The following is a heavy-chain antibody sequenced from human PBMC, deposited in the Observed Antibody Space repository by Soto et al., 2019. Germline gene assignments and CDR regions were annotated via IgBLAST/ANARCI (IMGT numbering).Heavy chain of an antibody. CDR3: SRAPGDFYYMDV. J-gene: IGHJ6*03. Sequence: EVQLLESGGGLVQAGGSLRLSCAASGFTFSDYAMNWVRQAPGRGLEWVSTISSGGRSTYYADSVQGRFTISRDNSNETVYLQVNSLRAEDTAVYYCSRAPGDFYYMDVWGKGTTVTVSS. CDR1: GFTFSDYA. CDR2: ISSGGRST. V-gene: IGHV3-23*01.